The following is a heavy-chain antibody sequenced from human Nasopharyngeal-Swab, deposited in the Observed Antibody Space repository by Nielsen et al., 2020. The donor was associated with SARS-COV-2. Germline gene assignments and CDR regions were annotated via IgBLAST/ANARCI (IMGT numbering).Heavy chain of an antibody. CDR3: ARGPGCSSTSCPSGWNY. J-gene: IGHJ4*02. V-gene: IGHV1-8*02. CDR2: MNPNSGNT. D-gene: IGHD2-2*01. Sequence: ASVKVSCKASGYNFTSYSINWVRQATGQGLEWMGWMNPNSGNTGYAQKFQGRVTMTRNTSISTAYMELSSLRSEDTAVYYCARGPGCSSTSCPSGWNYWGQGTLVTVSS. CDR1: GYNFTSYS.